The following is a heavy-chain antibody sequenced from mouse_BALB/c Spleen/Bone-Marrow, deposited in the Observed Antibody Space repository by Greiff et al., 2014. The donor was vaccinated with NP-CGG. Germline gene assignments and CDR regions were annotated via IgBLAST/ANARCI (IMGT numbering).Heavy chain of an antibody. CDR3: ARGRRLSGYYFDY. Sequence: QVQLQQSGAELVRPGSSVKISCKASGYAFSSYWMNWVKQRPGQGLEWIGQIYPGDGDTNYNGNFKDKATLTTDKSSTTAYMQLSSLTSEDYAVYYCARGRRLSGYYFDYWGQGTTLTVSS. CDR1: GYAFSSYW. CDR2: IYPGDGDT. J-gene: IGHJ2*01. V-gene: IGHV1-80*01. D-gene: IGHD1-3*01.